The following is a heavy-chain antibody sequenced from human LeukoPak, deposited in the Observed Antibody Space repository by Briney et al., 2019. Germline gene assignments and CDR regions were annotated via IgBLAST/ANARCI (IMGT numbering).Heavy chain of an antibody. J-gene: IGHJ6*03. Sequence: APVKVSCKASGGTFSSYAISWVRQAPGQGLEWMGGIIPIFGTANYAQKFQGRVTITADESTSTAYMELSSLRSDDTAVYYCARSFDYYYYYYMDVWGKGTTVTVSS. CDR1: GGTFSSYA. D-gene: IGHD3-9*01. CDR3: ARSFDYYYYYYMDV. V-gene: IGHV1-69*13. CDR2: IIPIFGTA.